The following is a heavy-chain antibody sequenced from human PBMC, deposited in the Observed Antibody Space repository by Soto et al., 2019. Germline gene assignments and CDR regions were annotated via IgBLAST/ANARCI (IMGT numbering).Heavy chain of an antibody. V-gene: IGHV3-23*01. CDR1: GFTFSSYA. CDR2: ISGSGGST. D-gene: IGHD4-4*01. Sequence: GGSLRLSCAASGFTFSSYAMSWVRQAPGKGLEWVSAISGSGGSTYYADSVKGRFTISRDNSKNTLYLQMNSLRAEDTAVYYCAKDQDSNLPHTNWFDPWGQGTLVTVSS. J-gene: IGHJ5*02. CDR3: AKDQDSNLPHTNWFDP.